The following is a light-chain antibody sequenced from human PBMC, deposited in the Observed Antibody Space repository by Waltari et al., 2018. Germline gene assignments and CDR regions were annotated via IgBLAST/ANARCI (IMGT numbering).Light chain of an antibody. Sequence: IQLTQSPSSLSASVGDRVTITCRASQGISDFLAWYQQKPGKAPKLLIYAASTLQSGVPSRFRGSGSGTDFTLTITSLQPEDFATYYCQLLNSSQWTFGQGTKVEIK. CDR1: QGISDF. CDR2: AAS. CDR3: QLLNSSQWT. J-gene: IGKJ1*01. V-gene: IGKV1-9*01.